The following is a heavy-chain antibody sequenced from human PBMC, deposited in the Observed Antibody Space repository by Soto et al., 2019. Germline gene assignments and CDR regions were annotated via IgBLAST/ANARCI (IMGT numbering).Heavy chain of an antibody. D-gene: IGHD3-16*01. V-gene: IGHV3-7*01. CDR3: AREADELRSDAFDI. J-gene: IGHJ3*02. Sequence: GGSLRLSCAASGFTFSSYWMSWVRQAPGKGLEWVANIKQDGSEKYYVDSVKGRFTISRDNAKNSLYLQMNSLRAEDTAVYYCAREADELRSDAFDIWGQGTMVTVSS. CDR1: GFTFSSYW. CDR2: IKQDGSEK.